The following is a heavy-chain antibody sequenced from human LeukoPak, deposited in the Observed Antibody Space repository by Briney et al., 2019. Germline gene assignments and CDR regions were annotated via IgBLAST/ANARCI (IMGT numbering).Heavy chain of an antibody. D-gene: IGHD3-3*01. J-gene: IGHJ5*02. CDR2: IIPILGTA. CDR1: GGTFSSYA. Sequence: SVKVSCKASGGTFSSYAISWVRQAPGQGLEWMGGIIPILGTANYAQKFQGRVTITTDESTSTAYMELSSLRSEDTAVYYCARSIFSHQNWFDPWGQGTLVTVSS. CDR3: ARSIFSHQNWFDP. V-gene: IGHV1-69*05.